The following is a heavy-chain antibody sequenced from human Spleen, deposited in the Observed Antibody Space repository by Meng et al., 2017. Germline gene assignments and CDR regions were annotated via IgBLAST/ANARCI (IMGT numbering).Heavy chain of an antibody. V-gene: IGHV4-34*01. Sequence: VQLEEGGAGLLKHSGTLARTWVVSGGSFSDYYGSWIRQPPGKGLEWIGEINHSGSTNYNPSLESRATISVDTSQNNLSLKLSSVTAADSAVYYCARGPTTMAHDFDYWGQGTLVTVSS. CDR1: GGSFSDYY. CDR2: INHSGST. J-gene: IGHJ4*02. D-gene: IGHD4-11*01. CDR3: ARGPTTMAHDFDY.